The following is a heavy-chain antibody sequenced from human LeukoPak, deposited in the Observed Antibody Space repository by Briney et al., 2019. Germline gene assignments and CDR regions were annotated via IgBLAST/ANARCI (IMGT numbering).Heavy chain of an antibody. CDR3: ARASQDYYDSSDRGYFDH. CDR2: INPNSGGT. D-gene: IGHD3-22*01. J-gene: IGHJ4*02. Sequence: ASVKVSCKASGSTFTGYYMHWVRQAPGQGLEWMGRINPNSGGTNYAQKFQGRVTMTRDRSISTAYMELSSLRSDDTAVYYCARASQDYYDSSDRGYFDHWGQGTLVTVSS. CDR1: GSTFTGYY. V-gene: IGHV1-2*06.